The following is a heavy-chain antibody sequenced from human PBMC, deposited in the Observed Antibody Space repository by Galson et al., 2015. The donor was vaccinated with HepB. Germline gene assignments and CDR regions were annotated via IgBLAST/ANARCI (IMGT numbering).Heavy chain of an antibody. CDR3: AAEVYVPGYTFHL. CDR1: GFIFPKIA. V-gene: IGHV1-58*02. D-gene: IGHD5-18*01. CDR2: IVVDSGNT. Sequence: SVKVSCKAFGFIFPKIAIHWVRQARGQPLEWIGWIVVDSGNTNYAQTLQNRLTITRDMSTSPAHMELSGLRSDDTAVYYCAAEVYVPGYTFHLWGQGTLVTVSS. J-gene: IGHJ3*01.